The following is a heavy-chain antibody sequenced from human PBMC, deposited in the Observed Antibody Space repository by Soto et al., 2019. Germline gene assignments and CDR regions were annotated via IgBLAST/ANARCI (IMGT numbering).Heavy chain of an antibody. Sequence: GGSLRLSCTVSGFPFNNYGINWVRQAPGKGLEWVSSVSKSDYTYYSDSVQGRFTISRDNAKNSVSLQMNSLRAEDTALYYCAISQDRGGRTTFIYWGQGTQVTVSS. V-gene: IGHV3-21*04. D-gene: IGHD3-16*01. CDR1: GFPFNNYG. J-gene: IGHJ4*02. CDR3: AISQDRGGRTTFIY. CDR2: VSKSDYT.